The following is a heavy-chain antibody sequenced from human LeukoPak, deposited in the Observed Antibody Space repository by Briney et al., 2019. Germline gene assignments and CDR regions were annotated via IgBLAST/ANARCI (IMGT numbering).Heavy chain of an antibody. Sequence: SETLSLTRTVSGGSISSSSYYWGWIRQPPGKGLEWFGSIYYSGSTYYNPSLKSRATISVDTSKNQFSLKLSYVTAADSAVYYCARRYSSSWRWFDPWGQGTLVTVSS. V-gene: IGHV4-39*01. CDR2: IYYSGST. J-gene: IGHJ5*02. D-gene: IGHD6-13*01. CDR3: ARRYSSSWRWFDP. CDR1: GGSISSSSYY.